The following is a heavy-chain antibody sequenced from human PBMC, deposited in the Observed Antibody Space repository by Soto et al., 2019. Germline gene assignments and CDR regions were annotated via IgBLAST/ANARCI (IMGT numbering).Heavy chain of an antibody. V-gene: IGHV7-4-1*01. Sequence: ASVKVSCKASGYTFTSYAMNWVRQAPGQGLEWMGWINTNTGNPTYAQGFTGRFVFSLDTSVSTAYLQICSLKAEDTAVYYCARDLGIAAAGTLPYYHYYGMDVWGHGIRFTFYS. CDR1: GYTFTSYA. J-gene: IGHJ6*02. CDR3: ARDLGIAAAGTLPYYHYYGMDV. D-gene: IGHD6-13*01. CDR2: INTNTGNP.